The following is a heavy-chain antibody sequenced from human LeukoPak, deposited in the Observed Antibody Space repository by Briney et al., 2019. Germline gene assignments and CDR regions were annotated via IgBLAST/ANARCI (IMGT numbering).Heavy chain of an antibody. CDR3: ARPSFTDYYGSGSYPGPLDY. Sequence: GGSLRLSCAASGFTFSSYSMNWVRQAPGKGLEWVSYISSSSSTIYCADSVKGRFTISRDNAKNSLYLQMNSLRAEDTAVYYCARPSFTDYYGSGSYPGPLDYWGQGTLVTVSS. D-gene: IGHD3-10*01. V-gene: IGHV3-48*04. CDR2: ISSSSSTI. CDR1: GFTFSSYS. J-gene: IGHJ4*02.